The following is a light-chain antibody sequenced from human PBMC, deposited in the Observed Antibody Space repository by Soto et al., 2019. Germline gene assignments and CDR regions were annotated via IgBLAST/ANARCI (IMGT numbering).Light chain of an antibody. V-gene: IGKV3-15*01. J-gene: IGKJ1*01. CDR1: QSFSSN. CDR3: QHYNNWPPWT. CDR2: GAS. Sequence: EIGRTQSPFTLSVSPGERATLSCRASQSFSSNLAWYQQKPGQAPRLLIYGASTRATGIPARFSGSGSGTDFTLTISSLQSEDFAVYYCQHYNNWPPWTFGQGTKVEIK.